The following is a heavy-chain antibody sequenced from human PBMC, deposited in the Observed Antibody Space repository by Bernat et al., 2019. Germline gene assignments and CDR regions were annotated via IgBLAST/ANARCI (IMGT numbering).Heavy chain of an antibody. Sequence: EVQLVESGGGLVKPGGSLRLSCAASGFTFSNAWMSWVRQAPGKGLEWVGHIKSKTDGGTTDYAAPVKGRFTISRDDSKNTLYLQMNSLKTEDTAVYYCTTDWVQLLPLDAFDIWGQGTMVTVSS. J-gene: IGHJ3*02. CDR1: GFTFSNAW. CDR2: IKSKTDGGTT. V-gene: IGHV3-15*01. D-gene: IGHD2-2*01. CDR3: TTDWVQLLPLDAFDI.